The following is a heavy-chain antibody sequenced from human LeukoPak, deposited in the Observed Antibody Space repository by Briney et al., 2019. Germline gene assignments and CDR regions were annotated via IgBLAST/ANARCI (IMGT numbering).Heavy chain of an antibody. J-gene: IGHJ4*01. Sequence: SGGSLRLSCAASGFSLDDYGMNWVRQAPGKGLEWVSAINWTGAITSYADSAKGRFTISRDNAKRTLYLQMNSLRAENTAFYFCARGSGANIYTYSLAYWGQGTLVTVSS. D-gene: IGHD1-14*01. CDR2: INWTGAIT. CDR1: GFSLDDYG. CDR3: ARGSGANIYTYSLAY. V-gene: IGHV3-20*04.